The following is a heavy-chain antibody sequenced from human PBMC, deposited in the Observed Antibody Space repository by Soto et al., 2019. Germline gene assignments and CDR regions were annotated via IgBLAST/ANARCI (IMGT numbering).Heavy chain of an antibody. D-gene: IGHD6-13*01. J-gene: IGHJ4*02. CDR1: GYTFTSYG. V-gene: IGHV1-18*01. CDR3: ARSVGFFTRAAAGLDY. CDR2: ISAYNGKT. Sequence: QVQLVQSGAEVKKPGASVKVSCKASGYTFTSYGISWVRQAPGQGREWMGWISAYNGKTNYAQKLQGRVTMTTDTSTSKAYMELRSLRSDDTAVYYCARSVGFFTRAAAGLDYWGQGTLVTVSS.